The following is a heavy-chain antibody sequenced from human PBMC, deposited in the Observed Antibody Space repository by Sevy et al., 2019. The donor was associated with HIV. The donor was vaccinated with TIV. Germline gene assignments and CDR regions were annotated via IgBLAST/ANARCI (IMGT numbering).Heavy chain of an antibody. CDR1: GGSISSGGYY. CDR2: IYYSGST. V-gene: IGHV4-31*03. D-gene: IGHD2-15*01. Sequence: SETLSLTCTVSGGSISSGGYYWSWIRQHPGKGLEWIGYIYYSGSTYYNPFLKSRVTISVDTSKNQFSLKLSSVTAADTAVYYCARDVRSVVVVAATPGAFDIWGQGTMVTVSS. CDR3: ARDVRSVVVVAATPGAFDI. J-gene: IGHJ3*02.